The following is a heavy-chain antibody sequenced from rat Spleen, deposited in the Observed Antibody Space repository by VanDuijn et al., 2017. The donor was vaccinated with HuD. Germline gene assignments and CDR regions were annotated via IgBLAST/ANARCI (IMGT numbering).Heavy chain of an antibody. CDR2: ITNTGDST. Sequence: EVQLVESGGGLVQPGRSLKLSCAASGFIFSNFDMTWIRQAPGKGLEWIASITNTGDSTYYLDSVKGRFTISRDNAESTLYLQMDSPRSEDTATYYCARHDYSSYGVMDAWGQGVMVTVSS. J-gene: IGHJ2*01. V-gene: IGHV5-25*01. D-gene: IGHD1-8*01. CDR3: ARHDYSSYGVMDA. CDR1: GFIFSNFD.